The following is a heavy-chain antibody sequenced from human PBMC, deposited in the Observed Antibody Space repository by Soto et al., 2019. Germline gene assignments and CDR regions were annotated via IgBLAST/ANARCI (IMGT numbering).Heavy chain of an antibody. CDR1: GYTLTIYG. D-gene: IGHD3-22*01. J-gene: IGHJ5*02. Sequence: ASVKGACKTSGYTLTIYGSGWGRKAPGQGLEWMGWISAYNGNTNYAQKLQGRVTMTTDTSTSTAYMELRSLRSGDTAVYYCAREFGTYYYDSSGSSWFDPWGQGALVTVSS. CDR2: ISAYNGNT. V-gene: IGHV1-18*01. CDR3: AREFGTYYYDSSGSSWFDP.